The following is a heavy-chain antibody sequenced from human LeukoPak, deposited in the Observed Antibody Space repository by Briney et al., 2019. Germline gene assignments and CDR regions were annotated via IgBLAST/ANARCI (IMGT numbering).Heavy chain of an antibody. J-gene: IGHJ5*02. CDR1: GCTFTGYY. CDR2: INPNSGGT. CDR3: ARGIAARANWFDP. D-gene: IGHD6-6*01. Sequence: ASVKVSCKASGCTFTGYYMHWVRQAPGQGLEWMGWINPNSGGTNYAQKFQGRVTMTRDTSISTAYMELSRLRSDDTAVYYCARGIAARANWFDPWGQGTLVTVSS. V-gene: IGHV1-2*02.